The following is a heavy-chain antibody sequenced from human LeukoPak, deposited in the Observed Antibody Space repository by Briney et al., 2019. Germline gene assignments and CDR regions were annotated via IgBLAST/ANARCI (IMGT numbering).Heavy chain of an antibody. Sequence: GGSLRLSCAASGFTFSSYSMNWVRQAPGKGLEWVSSISSSSSYIYYADSVNGRFTISRDKANNSLYLQMNSLRAEDTAVYYCARDLYYGSGSYYIEYWGQGTLVTVSS. D-gene: IGHD3-10*01. V-gene: IGHV3-21*01. CDR1: GFTFSSYS. CDR2: ISSSSSYI. J-gene: IGHJ4*02. CDR3: ARDLYYGSGSYYIEY.